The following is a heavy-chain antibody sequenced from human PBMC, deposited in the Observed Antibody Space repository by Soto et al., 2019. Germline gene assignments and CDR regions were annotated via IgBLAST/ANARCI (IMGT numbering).Heavy chain of an antibody. D-gene: IGHD1-26*01. CDR3: AKHSGGELPTLEFFDY. Sequence: QVQLVESGGGVVQPGRSLRLSCAASGFTFSSYGMHWVRQAPGKGLEWVAVISYDGSNKYYADSVKGRFTISRDNSKNTLYRQMNSLRAEDTAVYYCAKHSGGELPTLEFFDYWGQGTLVTVSS. CDR2: ISYDGSNK. CDR1: GFTFSSYG. J-gene: IGHJ4*02. V-gene: IGHV3-30*18.